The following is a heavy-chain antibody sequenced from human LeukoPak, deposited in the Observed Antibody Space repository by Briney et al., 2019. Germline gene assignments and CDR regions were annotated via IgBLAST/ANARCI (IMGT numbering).Heavy chain of an antibody. CDR3: ARKLGYCSSTSCYPRDNWFDP. Sequence: SVKVSCKASGGTFSSYAISWVRQAPGQGLEWMGGIIPIFGTANYAQKFQGRVTITTDESTSTAYMELSSLRSEDTAVHYCARKLGYCSSTSCYPRDNWFDPWGQGTLVTVSS. CDR1: GGTFSSYA. V-gene: IGHV1-69*05. CDR2: IIPIFGTA. D-gene: IGHD2-2*01. J-gene: IGHJ5*02.